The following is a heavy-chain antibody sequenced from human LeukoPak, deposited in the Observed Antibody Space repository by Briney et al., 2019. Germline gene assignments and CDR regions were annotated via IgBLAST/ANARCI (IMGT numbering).Heavy chain of an antibody. Sequence: GASMKVSCKASGYIFSNYAINWVRQAPGQGLEWMGWISTDTGNPMYVQGFTGRFVFSLDTSVSTAYLQISSLKADDTAVYYCARGGGHTAFDYWGQGTLVTVSS. J-gene: IGHJ4*02. CDR2: ISTDTGNP. V-gene: IGHV7-4-1*02. D-gene: IGHD5-12*01. CDR1: GYIFSNYA. CDR3: ARGGGHTAFDY.